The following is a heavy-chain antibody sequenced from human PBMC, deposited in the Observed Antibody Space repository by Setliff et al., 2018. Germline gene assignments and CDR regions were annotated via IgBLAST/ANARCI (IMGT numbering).Heavy chain of an antibody. CDR3: ARARGSSWLFYYMDV. CDR2: ISRGGNTI. D-gene: IGHD6-13*01. V-gene: IGHV3-11*04. J-gene: IGHJ6*03. CDR1: GFTFGDYY. Sequence: GGSLRLSCSASGFTFGDYYMSWIRQAPGKGLEWVSYISRGGNTIYYADSVKGRFTISRDNAKNSLYLQMSSLRAEDTAVYYCARARGSSWLFYYMDVWGKGTTVTVSS.